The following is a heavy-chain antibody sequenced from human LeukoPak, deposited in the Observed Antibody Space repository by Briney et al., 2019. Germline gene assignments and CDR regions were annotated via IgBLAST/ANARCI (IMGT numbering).Heavy chain of an antibody. CDR2: IYTSGST. CDR3: ARHEGSLYSPYDY. V-gene: IGHV4-4*09. CDR1: GGSISSPY. J-gene: IGHJ4*02. Sequence: SETLSLTCTVSGGSISSPYWSWIRQPPGKGLEWIGDIYTSGSTNYNPSLKSRVTISVDTSKNQFSLKLSSVTAADTAVYYCARHEGSLYSPYDYWGQGTLVTVSS. D-gene: IGHD2-21*01.